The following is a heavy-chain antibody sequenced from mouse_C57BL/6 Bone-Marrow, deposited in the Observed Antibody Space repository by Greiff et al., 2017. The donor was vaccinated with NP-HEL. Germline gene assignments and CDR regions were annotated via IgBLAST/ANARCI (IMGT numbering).Heavy chain of an antibody. CDR1: GYTFTSYG. Sequence: VQLQQSGAELARPGASVKLSCKASGYTFTSYGIRWVKQRTGQGLEWIGAIYPRSGNTYYNEKFKGKATLTADKSSSTAYMELRSLTSDDSAVYFCSRGMFTAAVVVHWGQGTSVTVSS. CDR3: SRGMFTAAVVVH. J-gene: IGHJ4*01. D-gene: IGHD1-1*01. V-gene: IGHV1-81*01. CDR2: IYPRSGNT.